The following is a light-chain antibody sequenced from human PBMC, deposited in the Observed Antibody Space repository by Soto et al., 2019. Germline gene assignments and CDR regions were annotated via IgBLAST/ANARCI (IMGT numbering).Light chain of an antibody. CDR1: QSLLHSNGYNY. CDR2: LGS. CDR3: MQALQTLWT. J-gene: IGKJ1*01. V-gene: IGKV2-28*01. Sequence: DIVMTQSPLSLPVTPGEPASISCRSSQSLLHSNGYNYLDWYLQKPGQSPQLLIYLGSNRASGVPDRFSGSGSGTDSTLKISRVEAEDVGVYYCMQALQTLWTFGQGTKVEIK.